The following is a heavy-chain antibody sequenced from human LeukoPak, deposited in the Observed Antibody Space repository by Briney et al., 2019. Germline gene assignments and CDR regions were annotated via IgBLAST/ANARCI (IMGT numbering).Heavy chain of an antibody. Sequence: PSETLSLTCTVSGGSISTYYWSWIRQPPGKGLEWIGYIYYSGSTNDNPSLKSRVTITVDTSKKQFSLKLSSVTAADTAVYYCARGKAQANWFDPWGQGTLVTVSS. V-gene: IGHV4-59*01. CDR2: IYYSGST. CDR1: GGSISTYY. CDR3: ARGKAQANWFDP. J-gene: IGHJ5*02.